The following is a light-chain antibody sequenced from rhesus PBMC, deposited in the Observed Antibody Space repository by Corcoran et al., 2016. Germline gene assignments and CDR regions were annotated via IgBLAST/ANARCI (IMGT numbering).Light chain of an antibody. J-gene: IGKJ3*01. Sequence: DIQMTQSPSSLSASVGDTVTITCRASQGISSWLAWYQQKPGKAPNHLIYKAASLKSGVPSRFSCSGSGTDVTLTISSLQSEEFATYYCQQYSNRPFTFGPGTKLDIK. CDR1: QGISSW. CDR2: KAA. V-gene: IGKV1-22*01. CDR3: QQYSNRPFT.